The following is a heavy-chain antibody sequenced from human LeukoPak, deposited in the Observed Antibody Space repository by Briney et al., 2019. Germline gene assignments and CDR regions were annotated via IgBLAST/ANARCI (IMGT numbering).Heavy chain of an antibody. V-gene: IGHV4-39*07. CDR1: GGSISSSSYY. D-gene: IGHD2-2*02. CDR3: AREGAAISNWFDP. Sequence: SETLSLTCTVSGGSISSSSYYWGWIRQPPGKGLEWIGSIYYSGSTYYNPSLKSRVTISVDTSKNQFSLKLSSVTAADTAVYCCAREGAAISNWFDPWGQGTLVTVSS. J-gene: IGHJ5*02. CDR2: IYYSGST.